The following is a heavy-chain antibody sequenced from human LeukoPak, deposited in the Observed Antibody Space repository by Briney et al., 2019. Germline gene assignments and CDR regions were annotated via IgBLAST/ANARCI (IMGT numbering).Heavy chain of an antibody. CDR1: GFTFSSYW. V-gene: IGHV3-74*01. D-gene: IGHD6-19*01. Sequence: GGSLRLSCAASGFTFSSYWMHWVRQAPGKGLVWVSRINSDGSSTSYADSVKGRFTISRDNAKNTLYLQMNSLRAEDTAVYYCARPLRGLVLTLKGAFDIWGQGTMVTVSS. CDR2: INSDGSST. CDR3: ARPLRGLVLTLKGAFDI. J-gene: IGHJ3*02.